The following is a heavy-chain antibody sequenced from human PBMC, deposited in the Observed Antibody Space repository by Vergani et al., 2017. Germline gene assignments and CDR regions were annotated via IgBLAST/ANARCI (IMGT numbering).Heavy chain of an antibody. V-gene: IGHV3-48*03. CDR1: GFTFSSYE. J-gene: IGHJ3*02. CDR2: ISSSSSTI. D-gene: IGHD6-13*01. CDR3: ARVYSSSWFDAFDI. Sequence: EVQLVESGGGLVQPGGSLRLSCAASGFTFSSYEMNWVRQAPGKGLEWVSYISSSSSTIYYADSVKGRFTISRDNAKNSLYLQMNSLRAEDTAVYYCARVYSSSWFDAFDIWGQGTMVTVSS.